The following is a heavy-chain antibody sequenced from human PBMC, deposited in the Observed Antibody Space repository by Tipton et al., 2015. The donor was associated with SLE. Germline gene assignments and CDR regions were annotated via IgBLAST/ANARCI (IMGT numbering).Heavy chain of an antibody. Sequence: TLSLTCTVSGGSISSGGYYWSWIRQHPGKGLEWIGYIYYSGSTYYNPSLKSRVTISVDTSKNQFSLKLSSVTAADTAVYYCARDGSSTSCPGGFAPWGRGPLATVSS. CDR1: GGSISSGGYY. D-gene: IGHD2-2*01. J-gene: IGHJ5*02. CDR3: ARDGSSTSCPGGFAP. V-gene: IGHV4-31*03. CDR2: IYYSGST.